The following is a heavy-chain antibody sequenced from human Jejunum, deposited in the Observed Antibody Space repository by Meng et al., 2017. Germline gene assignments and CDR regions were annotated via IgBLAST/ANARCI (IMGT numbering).Heavy chain of an antibody. D-gene: IGHD3-10*01. CDR1: GFTFSSYS. Sequence: GASLKISCAASGFTFSSYSMTWGRQAPGKGLEWVSSISSDAIYIYYADSVKGRFTISSDNAKNSLYLQMNSLRAEDTAVYYCARRTGSLPGGVYSGSYAYYDYWGQGTLVTVSS. V-gene: IGHV3-21*01. J-gene: IGHJ4*02. CDR2: ISSDAIYI. CDR3: ARRTGSLPGGVYSGSYAYYDY.